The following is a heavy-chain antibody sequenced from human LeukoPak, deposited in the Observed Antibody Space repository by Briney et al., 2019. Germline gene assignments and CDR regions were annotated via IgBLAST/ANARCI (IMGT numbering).Heavy chain of an antibody. CDR3: ARGPIAAADYYFDY. D-gene: IGHD6-13*01. Sequence: ASVKVSCKASGYTFTSYDINWVRQATGQGLEWMGWMNPNSGNTGYAQNFQGRVTITRNTSISTAYMELSSLRSEDTAVYYCARGPIAAADYYFDYWGQGTLFTVSS. CDR2: MNPNSGNT. V-gene: IGHV1-8*03. J-gene: IGHJ4*02. CDR1: GYTFTSYD.